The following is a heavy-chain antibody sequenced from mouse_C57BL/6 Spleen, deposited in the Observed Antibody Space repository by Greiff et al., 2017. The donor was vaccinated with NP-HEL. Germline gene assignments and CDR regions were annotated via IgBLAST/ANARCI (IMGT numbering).Heavy chain of an antibody. CDR2: MYPGDGDT. D-gene: IGHD2-4*01. J-gene: IGHJ2*01. CDR3: ASLYDYAGDY. Sequence: VQLQQSGPELVKPGASVKISCKASGYAFSSSWMNWVKQRPGKGLEWIGRMYPGDGDTNYNGKSKGKATLTADKSSSTAYMQLSSLTSEDSAVYFCASLYDYAGDYWSQGTTLTVSS. CDR1: GYAFSSSW. V-gene: IGHV1-82*01.